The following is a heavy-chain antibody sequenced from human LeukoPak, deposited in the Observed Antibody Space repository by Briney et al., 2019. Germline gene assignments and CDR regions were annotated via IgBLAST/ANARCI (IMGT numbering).Heavy chain of an antibody. D-gene: IGHD4-17*01. J-gene: IGHJ4*02. V-gene: IGHV3-7*01. Sequence: GGSLRLSCAASGFTFSNYWMSWVRQAPGKGLEWVANIKQDGSEKYYVDSVKGRFTISRDNAKNSLYLQMNSLRAEDTAVYYCARVAYGHFDYWGQGTLVTVSS. CDR2: IKQDGSEK. CDR1: GFTFSNYW. CDR3: ARVAYGHFDY.